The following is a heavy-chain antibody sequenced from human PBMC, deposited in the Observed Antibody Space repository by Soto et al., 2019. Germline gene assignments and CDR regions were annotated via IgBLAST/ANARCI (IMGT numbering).Heavy chain of an antibody. CDR2: ISYDGSNK. V-gene: IGHV3-30*18. D-gene: IGHD1-26*01. J-gene: IGHJ3*02. CDR3: AKDIKLEGAKERAFDI. CDR1: GFTFSSYG. Sequence: GGSLSLSCAASGFTFSSYGMHWVRQAPGKGLEWVAVISYDGSNKYYADSVKGRFTISRDNSKNTLYLQMNSLRAEDTAVYYCAKDIKLEGAKERAFDIWGQGTMVTVSS.